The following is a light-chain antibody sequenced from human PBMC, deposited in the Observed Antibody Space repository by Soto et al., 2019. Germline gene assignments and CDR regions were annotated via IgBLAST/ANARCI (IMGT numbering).Light chain of an antibody. CDR3: QQYSSWLWT. Sequence: DIVLTQSPGTLSLSPGERATLSCGASQSINSRSLAWYQQTPGQAPRLLIYGASNRATGVPARISGSVSGTEFTLTIASLQSEDFAVYYCQQYSSWLWTFGQGTKVDIK. V-gene: IGKV3-20*01. CDR2: GAS. CDR1: QSINSRS. J-gene: IGKJ1*01.